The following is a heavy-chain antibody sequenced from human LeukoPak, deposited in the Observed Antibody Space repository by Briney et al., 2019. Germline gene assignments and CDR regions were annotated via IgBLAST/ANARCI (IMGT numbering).Heavy chain of an antibody. D-gene: IGHD6-13*01. CDR1: GFTSSSYG. V-gene: IGHV3-30*18. CDR2: ISYDGSNK. Sequence: GGSLRLSCAASGFTSSSYGMHWVRQAPGKGLEWVAVISYDGSNKYYADSVKGRFTISRDNSKNTLYLQMNSLRAEDTAVYYCAKEPEVKAAAFDYWGQGTLVTVSS. J-gene: IGHJ4*02. CDR3: AKEPEVKAAAFDY.